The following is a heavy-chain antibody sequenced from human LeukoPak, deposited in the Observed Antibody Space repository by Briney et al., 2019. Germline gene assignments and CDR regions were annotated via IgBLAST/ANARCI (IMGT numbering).Heavy chain of an antibody. CDR1: GVSISSYY. CDR3: AREYYYDSSGYYPAFDY. V-gene: IGHV4-59*01. D-gene: IGHD3-22*01. CDR2: IYYSGST. J-gene: IGHJ4*02. Sequence: SETLSLTCTVSGVSISSYYWSWIRQPPGKGLEWIGYIYYSGSTNYNPSLKSRVTISVDTSKNQFSLKLSSVTAADTAVYYCAREYYYDSSGYYPAFDYWGQGTLVTVSS.